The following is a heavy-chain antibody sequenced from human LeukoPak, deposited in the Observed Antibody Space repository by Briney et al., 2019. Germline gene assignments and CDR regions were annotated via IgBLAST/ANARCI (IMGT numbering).Heavy chain of an antibody. CDR1: GGTFSSYA. CDR2: IIPIFGIA. CDR3: ARPRYYDFPAPLDY. D-gene: IGHD3-3*01. J-gene: IGHJ4*02. V-gene: IGHV1-69*13. Sequence: SVKVSCKASGGTFSSYAISWVRQAPGQGLEWMGGIIPIFGIANYAQKFQGRVTITADESTSTAYMELSSLRSEDTAVYYCARPRYYDFPAPLDYWGQGTLVTVSS.